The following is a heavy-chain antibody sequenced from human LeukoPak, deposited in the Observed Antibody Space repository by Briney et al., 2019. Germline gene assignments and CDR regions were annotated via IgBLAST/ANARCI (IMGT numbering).Heavy chain of an antibody. J-gene: IGHJ3*02. CDR1: GYTFTSYW. Sequence: VASVKVSCKAPGYTFTSYWMHWVRQAPGQGLEWMGIIKTSDGVTVVSQRFQARVTLTRDMSTSTVYMQLSSLRSDDTAVYFCARDRATGNDNRGHDGDSFDMWDQGTLVTVSS. CDR3: ARDRATGNDNRGHDGDSFDM. CDR2: IKTSDGVT. D-gene: IGHD3-22*01. V-gene: IGHV1-46*01.